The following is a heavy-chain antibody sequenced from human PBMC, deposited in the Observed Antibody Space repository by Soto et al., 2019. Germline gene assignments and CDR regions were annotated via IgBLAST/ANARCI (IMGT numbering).Heavy chain of an antibody. CDR1: GHSISTNNW. D-gene: IGHD3-9*01. Sequence: SETLSLTCVVSGHSISTNNWWGWVRQTPGKGLEWIACISYRGSTYYNPSLKSRVTISVDTSKNQFSLKLSSVTAADTAVYYCARAEVLRYFDWFGYWGQGTLVTVSS. CDR3: ARAEVLRYFDWFGY. J-gene: IGHJ4*02. V-gene: IGHV4-28*03. CDR2: ISYRGST.